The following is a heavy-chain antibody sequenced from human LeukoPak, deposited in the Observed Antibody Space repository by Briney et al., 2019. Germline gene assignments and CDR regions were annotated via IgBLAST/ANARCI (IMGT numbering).Heavy chain of an antibody. CDR2: ISGSGGGT. D-gene: IGHD3-9*01. V-gene: IGHV3-23*01. CDR1: GFTFSSIA. CDR3: AKFYDISTGYFDC. Sequence: GGSLRLSCAASGFTFSSIAMSWVRQAPDKGLEWVSTISGSGGGTYYADSVKGRFTISRDNSKNTLYLQMNSLRAEDTAVYYCAKFYDISTGYFDCWGQGTLVTVSS. J-gene: IGHJ4*02.